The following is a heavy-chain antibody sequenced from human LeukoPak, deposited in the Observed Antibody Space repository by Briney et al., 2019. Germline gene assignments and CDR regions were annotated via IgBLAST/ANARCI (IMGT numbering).Heavy chain of an antibody. CDR3: ARRRELTWFDP. J-gene: IGHJ5*02. V-gene: IGHV4-38-2*02. Sequence: PSETLSLTCTVSDYSISSGYYWGWIRQPPGKGLEWIGSIHHSGSPYYNPSLKSRVTISVDTSKNQFSLKLSSVTAADTAVYYCARRRELTWFDPWGQGTLVTVSS. CDR1: DYSISSGYY. D-gene: IGHD2/OR15-2a*01. CDR2: IHHSGSP.